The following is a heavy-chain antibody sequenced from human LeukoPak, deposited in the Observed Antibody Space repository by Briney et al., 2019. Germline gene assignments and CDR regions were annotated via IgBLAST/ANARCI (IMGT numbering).Heavy chain of an antibody. CDR3: ARAKRDGYSSCDY. J-gene: IGHJ4*02. D-gene: IGHD5-24*01. CDR2: INSDGRST. Sequence: QPGGSLRLSCAASGFTFSSYWMHWVRQAPGKGLVWVSHINSDGRSTVYADSVKGRFTISRDNAKNTLYLQMNSLRVEDTAVYYCARAKRDGYSSCDYWGQGTLVTVSS. CDR1: GFTFSSYW. V-gene: IGHV3-74*01.